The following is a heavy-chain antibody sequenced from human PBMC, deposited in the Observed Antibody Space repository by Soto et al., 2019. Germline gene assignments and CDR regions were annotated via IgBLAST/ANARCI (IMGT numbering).Heavy chain of an antibody. CDR1: GGSFSGYY. CDR2: INHSGST. D-gene: IGHD3-3*01. J-gene: IGHJ4*02. Sequence: QVQLQQWGAGLLKPSETLSLTCAVYGGSFSGYYWSWIRQPPGKGLEWIGEINHSGSTNYNPSLKSRVTISVDTSKNPFSLKLRSVPAADTAVYYCARTGRDFWSLERGSNDYWGQGTLVTVSS. CDR3: ARTGRDFWSLERGSNDY. V-gene: IGHV4-34*01.